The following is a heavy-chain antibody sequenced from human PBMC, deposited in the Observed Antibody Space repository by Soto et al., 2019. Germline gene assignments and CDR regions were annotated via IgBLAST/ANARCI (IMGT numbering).Heavy chain of an antibody. V-gene: IGHV1-2*02. J-gene: IGHJ4*02. D-gene: IGHD6-19*01. Sequence: QVQLLQSGAEVKKPGASVKVSCEAPGYSFIYYYIHWVRQAPGQVFEWMGRISPNSAGTDYAKKFEDRVTLTWDTSLNTAYMELSSLKSDDTAVYYCARPPGYISDWYYFDLGGQGTRVTVSS. CDR2: ISPNSAGT. CDR1: GYSFIYYY. CDR3: ARPPGYISDWYYFDL.